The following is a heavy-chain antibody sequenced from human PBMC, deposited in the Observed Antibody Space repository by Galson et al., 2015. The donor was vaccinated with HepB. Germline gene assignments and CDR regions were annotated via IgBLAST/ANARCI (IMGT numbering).Heavy chain of an antibody. V-gene: IGHV1-3*01. CDR3: ARDPIVVVVAAPYDY. CDR2: INAGNGNT. D-gene: IGHD2-15*01. J-gene: IGHJ4*02. Sequence: SVKVSCKASGYTFTSYAMHWVRQAPGQRLEWMGWINAGNGNTKYSQKFQGRVTITRDTSASTAYMELSSLRSEDTAVYYCARDPIVVVVAAPYDYWGQGTLVTVSS. CDR1: GYTFTSYA.